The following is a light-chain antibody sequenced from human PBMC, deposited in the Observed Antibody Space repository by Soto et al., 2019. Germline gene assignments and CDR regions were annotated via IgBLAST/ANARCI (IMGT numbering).Light chain of an antibody. CDR3: QHRYGFT. J-gene: IGKJ3*01. CDR2: DAT. CDR1: HSVNSY. V-gene: IGKV3-11*01. Sequence: ETVLTQSPATLSLSPGERATLSCRASHSVNSYLAWYQQKPGQAPRLLIHDATHRATGIPARFSGSGSGTDFTLTISSLEPEDFAVYYCQHRYGFTFGPGTKVDIK.